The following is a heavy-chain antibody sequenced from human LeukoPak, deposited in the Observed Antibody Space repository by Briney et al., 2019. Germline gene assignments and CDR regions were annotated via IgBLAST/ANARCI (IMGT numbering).Heavy chain of an antibody. V-gene: IGHV3-21*01. D-gene: IGHD2-2*01. J-gene: IGHJ5*02. CDR1: GFTFSSYG. CDR3: ARESAAGSNRDWFDP. Sequence: PGGSLRLSCAASGFTFSSYGMHWVRQAPGKGLEWVSSISSSSSYIYYADSVKGRFTISRDNAKNSLYLQMNSLRAEDTAVYYCARESAAGSNRDWFDPWGQGTLVTVSS. CDR2: ISSSSSYI.